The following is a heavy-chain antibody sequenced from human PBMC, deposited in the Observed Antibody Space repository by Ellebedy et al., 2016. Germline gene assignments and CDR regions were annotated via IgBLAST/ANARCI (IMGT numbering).Heavy chain of an antibody. Sequence: GGSLRLXXAASGFTFSSYSMNWVRQAPGKGLVWVSRINSDGSSTSYADSVKGRFTISRDNAKNSLYLQMNSLRAEDTAVYYCAKCGDGSGRYFAFDIWGQGTMVTVSS. V-gene: IGHV3-74*01. D-gene: IGHD3-10*01. CDR3: AKCGDGSGRYFAFDI. CDR2: INSDGSST. CDR1: GFTFSSYS. J-gene: IGHJ3*02.